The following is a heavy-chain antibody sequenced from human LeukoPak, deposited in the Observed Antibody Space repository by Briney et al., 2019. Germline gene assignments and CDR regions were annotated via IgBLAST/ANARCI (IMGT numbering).Heavy chain of an antibody. CDR3: TRGFSSGGIDGMDV. Sequence: GGSLGLSCAASGFTFSSYSVNWVRQAPGKGLEWVSYISGSSSTIYYADSVKGRFTISRDNAKNSLYLQMNSLRDEDTAAYYCTRGFSSGGIDGMDVWGQGTTVTVS. D-gene: IGHD3-10*01. V-gene: IGHV3-48*02. J-gene: IGHJ6*02. CDR1: GFTFSSYS. CDR2: ISGSSSTI.